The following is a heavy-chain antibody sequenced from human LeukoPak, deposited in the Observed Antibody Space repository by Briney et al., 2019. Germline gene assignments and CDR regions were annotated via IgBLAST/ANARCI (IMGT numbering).Heavy chain of an antibody. Sequence: SETLSLTCTVSGGSISSGDYYWSWIRQPPWKGLEWIGYIYYSGSTYYNPSLKSRVTISVDTSKNQFSLKLSSVTAADTAVYYCARDVPVAPAAIRRRLFDYWGQGTLVTVSS. CDR1: GGSISSGDYY. CDR2: IYYSGST. J-gene: IGHJ4*02. CDR3: ARDVPVAPAAIRRRLFDY. D-gene: IGHD2-2*02. V-gene: IGHV4-30-4*08.